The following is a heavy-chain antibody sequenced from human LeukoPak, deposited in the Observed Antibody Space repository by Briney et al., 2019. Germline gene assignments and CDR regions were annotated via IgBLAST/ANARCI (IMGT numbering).Heavy chain of an antibody. CDR1: GFTFSSYW. D-gene: IGHD5-24*01. J-gene: IGHJ6*04. V-gene: IGHV3-7*01. Sequence: GGSLRLSCAASGFTFSSYWMTWVRQAPGKGLEWVANIKQDGSDKYYVDSVKGRFTISRDNAKKSVYLQMNSLRAKDTAVYYCARGRSVDVWGKGTTVTVSS. CDR3: ARGRSVDV. CDR2: IKQDGSDK.